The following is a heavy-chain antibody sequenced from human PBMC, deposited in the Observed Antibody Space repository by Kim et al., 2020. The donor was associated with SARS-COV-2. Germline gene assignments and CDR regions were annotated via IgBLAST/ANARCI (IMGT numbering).Heavy chain of an antibody. J-gene: IGHJ6*02. Sequence: KGRFTISRDNSKNTLYLQMNSLRAEDTAVFYCAKSGGNSGSYYYYYGMDVWGQGTTVTVSS. V-gene: IGHV3-23*01. D-gene: IGHD1-26*01. CDR3: AKSGGNSGSYYYYYGMDV.